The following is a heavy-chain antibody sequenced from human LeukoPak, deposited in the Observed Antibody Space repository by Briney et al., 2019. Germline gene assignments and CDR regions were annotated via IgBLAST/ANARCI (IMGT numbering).Heavy chain of an antibody. J-gene: IGHJ4*02. CDR2: IKQDGSEK. D-gene: IGHD3-22*01. Sequence: PGGSLRLSCAASGFTFSSYWMSWFRQAPGKGLEWVANIKQDGSEKYYVDSVKGRFTISRDNAKNSLYLQMNSLRAEDTAVYYCARDGPYYYDSSGYSFDYWGQGTLVTVSS. CDR3: ARDGPYYYDSSGYSFDY. V-gene: IGHV3-7*01. CDR1: GFTFSSYW.